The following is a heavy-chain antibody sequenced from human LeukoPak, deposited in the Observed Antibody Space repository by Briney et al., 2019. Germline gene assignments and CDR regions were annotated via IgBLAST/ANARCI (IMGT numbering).Heavy chain of an antibody. J-gene: IGHJ3*02. CDR2: ISSSSSYI. CDR3: ARWWDMNYYDKDHGAFDI. CDR1: GFTFSSYS. Sequence: GGSLRLSCAASGFTFSSYSMNWVRQAPGKGLEWVSSISSSSSYIYYADSVKSRFTISRDNAKNSLYLQMNSLRAEDTAVYYCARWWDMNYYDKDHGAFDIWGQGTMVTVSS. D-gene: IGHD3-22*01. V-gene: IGHV3-21*01.